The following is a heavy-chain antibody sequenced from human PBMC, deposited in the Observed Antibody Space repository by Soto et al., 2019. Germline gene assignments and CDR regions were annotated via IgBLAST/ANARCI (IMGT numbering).Heavy chain of an antibody. Sequence: PSQSLSLTCAISGDSVSSNSAAWKWIRQSPSRGLEWLGRTYYRSKWYNDYAVSVKSRITINPDTSKNQFSLQLNSVTPEDTAVYYCARDLIAAAGTARLSFDYWGQGXLVTVYS. J-gene: IGHJ4*02. D-gene: IGHD6-13*01. CDR2: TYYRSKWYN. CDR3: ARDLIAAAGTARLSFDY. CDR1: GDSVSSNSAA. V-gene: IGHV6-1*01.